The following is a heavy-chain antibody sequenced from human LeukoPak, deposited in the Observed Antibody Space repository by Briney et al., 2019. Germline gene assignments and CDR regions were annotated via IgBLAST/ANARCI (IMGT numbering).Heavy chain of an antibody. CDR2: IRNGGSNK. CDR1: GFTFSSYG. V-gene: IGHV3-30*02. CDR3: AKEEAASPDY. D-gene: IGHD6-25*01. J-gene: IGHJ4*02. Sequence: GGSLRLSCAASGFTFSSYGMHWVRQAPGKGLEWGAFIRNGGSNKYYADSVKGRFTISRDNSKNTLYLQMNSWRAGDTAVYYCAKEEAASPDYWGQGTLVTVSS.